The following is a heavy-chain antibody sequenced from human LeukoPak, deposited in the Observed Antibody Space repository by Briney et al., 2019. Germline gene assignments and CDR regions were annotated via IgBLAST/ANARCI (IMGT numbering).Heavy chain of an antibody. J-gene: IGHJ4*02. Sequence: ASVKVSCKASGYTFTSYAMNWMRQAPGQGLEWMGWINTNTGNPTYAQGFTGRFVFSLDTSVSTAYLQISSLKAEDTAVYYCARDLGEPDYGGNSDSVADYWGQGTLVTVSS. V-gene: IGHV7-4-1*02. D-gene: IGHD4-23*01. CDR3: ARDLGEPDYGGNSDSVADY. CDR2: INTNTGNP. CDR1: GYTFTSYA.